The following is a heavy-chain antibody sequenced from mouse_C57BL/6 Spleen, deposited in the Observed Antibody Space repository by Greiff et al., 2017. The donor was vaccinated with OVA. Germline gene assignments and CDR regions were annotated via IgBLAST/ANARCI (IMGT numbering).Heavy chain of an antibody. CDR2: INPYNGGT. Sequence: EVKLMESGPVLVKPGASVKMSCKASGYTFTDYYMNWVKQSHGKSLEWIGVINPYNGGTSYNQKFKGKDTLTVDKSSSTAYMELNSLTSEDSAVYYCARGGARYFDVWGTGTTVTVSS. J-gene: IGHJ1*03. V-gene: IGHV1-19*01. CDR3: ARGGARYFDV. D-gene: IGHD3-1*01. CDR1: GYTFTDYY.